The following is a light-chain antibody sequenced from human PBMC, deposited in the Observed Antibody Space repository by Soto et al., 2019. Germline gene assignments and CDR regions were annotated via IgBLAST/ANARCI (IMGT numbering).Light chain of an antibody. V-gene: IGLV1-51*01. J-gene: IGLJ2*01. CDR2: DTR. Sequence: QSVLTQPPSVSAAPGQKVSISCSGSHSNIGNNYVSWYQQFPGAAPKHLIYDTRKRPSWIPDRFSASKSGTSATLVITGLQYGDEASYYCGTWDSSLSAGRFGGGTKLTVL. CDR1: HSNIGNNY. CDR3: GTWDSSLSAGR.